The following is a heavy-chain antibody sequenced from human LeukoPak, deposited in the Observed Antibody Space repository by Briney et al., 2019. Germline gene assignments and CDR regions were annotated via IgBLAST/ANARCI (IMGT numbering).Heavy chain of an antibody. J-gene: IGHJ3*01. CDR2: IHISGST. D-gene: IGHD3-22*01. V-gene: IGHV4-61*02. Sequence: PSETLSLTCTVSGGSISSGTYYWSWIRQPAGKGLEWIGRIHISGSTNYNSSLKSRITISVDTSKNQFSLKLSSVTAADTAVYYCARDLRGSSGFYYGDWGQGTMVTVSS. CDR3: ARDLRGSSGFYYGD. CDR1: GGSISSGTYY.